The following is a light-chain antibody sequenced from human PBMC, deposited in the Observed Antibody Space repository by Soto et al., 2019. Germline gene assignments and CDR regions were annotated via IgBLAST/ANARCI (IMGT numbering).Light chain of an antibody. Sequence: DIQMTQSPSSLSASVGDRVTITCRASQTITNYLNWYQQQSGKAPKLLIYATDTLQSGVPSRFSGSGSGTDYTLTISSLQPEDFATYYCQQSYSTPYSFGQGTKVDIK. CDR3: QQSYSTPYS. J-gene: IGKJ2*03. CDR2: ATD. CDR1: QTITNY. V-gene: IGKV1-39*01.